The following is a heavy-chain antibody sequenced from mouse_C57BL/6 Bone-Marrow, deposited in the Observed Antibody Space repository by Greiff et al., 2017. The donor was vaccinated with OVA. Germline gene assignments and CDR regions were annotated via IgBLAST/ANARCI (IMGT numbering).Heavy chain of an antibody. CDR3: ARSIVTSYYAMDY. J-gene: IGHJ4*01. V-gene: IGHV1-61*01. CDR1: GYTFTSYW. CDR2: IYPSDSET. Sequence: QVQLQQPGAELVRPGSSVKLSCKASGYTFTSYWMDWVKQRPGQGLEWIGNIYPSDSETHYNQKFKDKATLTVDKSSSPAYMQLSRLTSEDSAVYYCARSIVTSYYAMDYWGQGTSVTVSS. D-gene: IGHD2-5*01.